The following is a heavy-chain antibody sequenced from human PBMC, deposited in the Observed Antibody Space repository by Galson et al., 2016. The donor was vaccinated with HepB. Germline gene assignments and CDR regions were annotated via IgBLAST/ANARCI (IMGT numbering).Heavy chain of an antibody. CDR1: GFVVSNFC. Sequence: SLRLSCAASGFVVSNFCLSWVRQAPGKGLEWVAGICTRRTTYYSDSVQGRFTISRDNSNNTLYLQMNGLRAEDTAVYYCAKETLVLRIFDLWGQGTLLTVSS. CDR2: ICTRRTT. J-gene: IGHJ4*02. D-gene: IGHD1-7*01. CDR3: AKETLVLRIFDL. V-gene: IGHV3-53*01.